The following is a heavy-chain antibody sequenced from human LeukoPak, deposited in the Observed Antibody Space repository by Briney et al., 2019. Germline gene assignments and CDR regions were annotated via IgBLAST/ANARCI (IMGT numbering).Heavy chain of an antibody. J-gene: IGHJ5*02. CDR1: GFTFSSYW. D-gene: IGHD3-10*01. Sequence: GGSLRLSCAASGFTFSSYWMSWVRQAPGKGLEWVANIKQDGSEKYYVDSVKGRFTISRDNAKNSLYLQMNSLRAEDTAVYYCARDGVLLWFGESRPHHNRFDPWGQGTLVTVSS. CDR2: IKQDGSEK. CDR3: ARDGVLLWFGESRPHHNRFDP. V-gene: IGHV3-7*01.